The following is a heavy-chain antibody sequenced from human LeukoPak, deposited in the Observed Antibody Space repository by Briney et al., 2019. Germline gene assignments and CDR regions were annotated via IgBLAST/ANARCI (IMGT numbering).Heavy chain of an antibody. V-gene: IGHV3-20*04. CDR1: GFTFDDYG. CDR2: INWNGGST. J-gene: IGHJ5*02. D-gene: IGHD2-2*01. CDR3: ARAGGRLVPAAVRFDP. Sequence: GGSLRLSCAASGFTFDDYGMSWVRQAPGKGLEWVSGINWNGGSTGYADSVKGRFTISRDNAKNSLYLQMNSLRAEDTALYYCARAGGRLVPAAVRFDPWGQGTLVTVSS.